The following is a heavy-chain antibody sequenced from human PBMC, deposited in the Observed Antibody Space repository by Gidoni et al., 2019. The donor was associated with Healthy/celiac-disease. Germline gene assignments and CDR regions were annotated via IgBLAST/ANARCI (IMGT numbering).Heavy chain of an antibody. V-gene: IGHV4-34*01. CDR2: INHSGST. CDR1: GGSFSGYS. Sequence: QVQLQQWGAGLLKPSEPLSLTCAVYGGSFSGYSWSWIRQPPGKGLEWIGEINHSGSTNYNPSLKSRVTISVDTSKNQVSLKLSSVTAADTAVYYCARARADIVVVVAATNEHYFDYWGQGTLVTVSS. D-gene: IGHD2-15*01. J-gene: IGHJ4*02. CDR3: ARARADIVVVVAATNEHYFDY.